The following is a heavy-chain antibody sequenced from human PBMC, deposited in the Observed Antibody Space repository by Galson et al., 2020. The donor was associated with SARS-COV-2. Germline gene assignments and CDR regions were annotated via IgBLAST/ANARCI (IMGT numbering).Heavy chain of an antibody. CDR3: ARDEHYGDYRRVFDY. V-gene: IGHV3-30-3*01. Sequence: GESLKISCAASGFTFSSYAMHWVRQAPGKGLEWEAVKSYNGSNKYYADPVKGQFTIPRDNSKNTLYLQMNSLRAEDTAVYYCARDEHYGDYRRVFDYWGQGTLVTVSS. D-gene: IGHD4-17*01. CDR2: KSYNGSNK. CDR1: GFTFSSYA. J-gene: IGHJ4*02.